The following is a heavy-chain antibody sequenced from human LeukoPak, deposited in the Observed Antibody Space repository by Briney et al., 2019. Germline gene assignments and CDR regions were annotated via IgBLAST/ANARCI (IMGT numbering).Heavy chain of an antibody. D-gene: IGHD1-1*01. CDR2: IYHSGST. CDR3: ARDRTGNNWFDP. Sequence: KPSGTLSLTCAVSGDSISANNWWSWVRQPPGKGLEWIGEIYHSGSTNYNPSLKGRVSISVDKSKNQFSLKLTSATAADTAVYYCARDRTGNNWFDPWGQGTLVTVSS. CDR1: GDSISANNW. J-gene: IGHJ5*01. V-gene: IGHV4-4*02.